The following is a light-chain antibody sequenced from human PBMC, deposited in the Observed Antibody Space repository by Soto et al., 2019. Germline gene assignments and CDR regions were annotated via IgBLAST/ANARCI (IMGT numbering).Light chain of an antibody. CDR2: LNSDGSH. Sequence: QLVLTQSPSASASLGASVKLTCTLSSGHVTYAIAWHQQRPEKGPRYLMKLNSDGSHSKGDGIPDRFSGSSSGAERYLTISSLQSEDEADYYGQTWVTGIQVFGGGTKVTVL. V-gene: IGLV4-69*01. CDR1: SGHVTYA. J-gene: IGLJ2*01. CDR3: QTWVTGIQV.